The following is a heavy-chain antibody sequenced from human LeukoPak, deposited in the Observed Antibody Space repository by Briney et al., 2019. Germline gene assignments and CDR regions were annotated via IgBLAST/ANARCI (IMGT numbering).Heavy chain of an antibody. CDR3: ARQGDDSSGRQNLFDY. CDR2: IYTSGST. Sequence: QTSETLSLTCTVSGGSISSYYWSWIRQPPGKGLEWIGYIYTSGSTNYNPSLKSRVTISVDTSKNQFSLKLSSVTAADTAVYYCARQGDDSSGRQNLFDYWGQGTLVTVSS. V-gene: IGHV4-4*09. CDR1: GGSISSYY. D-gene: IGHD3-22*01. J-gene: IGHJ4*02.